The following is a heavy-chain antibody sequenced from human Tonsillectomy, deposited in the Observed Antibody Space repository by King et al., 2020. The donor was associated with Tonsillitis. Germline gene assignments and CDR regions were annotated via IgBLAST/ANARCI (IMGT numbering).Heavy chain of an antibody. CDR1: GYTFTNYD. J-gene: IGHJ5*02. V-gene: IGHV1-8*01. CDR3: ARGRQKYCSTTTCYETGYWFDP. Sequence: QLVQSGAEVKKPGASVKVSCKASGYTFTNYDINWVRQATGQGLEWMGWMNPSSGNTGFAQKFQGRVTLTRNTSTSTAYMELSSLRSEDTAVYYCARGRQKYCSTTTCYETGYWFDPWGQGTLVTVSS. CDR2: MNPSSGNT. D-gene: IGHD2-2*01.